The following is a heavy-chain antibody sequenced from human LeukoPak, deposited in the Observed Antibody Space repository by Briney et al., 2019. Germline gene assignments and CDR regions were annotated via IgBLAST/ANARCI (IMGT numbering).Heavy chain of an antibody. CDR2: IGSNSVPT. V-gene: IGHV3-23*01. D-gene: IGHD2-2*03. CDR1: GFTFSSYS. CDR3: AKHCSGYCNTASEKRFDP. Sequence: GGSLRLSCAASGFTFSSYSMNWVRQAPGKGLEWVSGIGSNSVPTVYADSVKGRFTISGDNSKSMLYLQMDSLRVEDTAVYYCAKHCSGYCNTASEKRFDPWGQGTLVTVSS. J-gene: IGHJ5*02.